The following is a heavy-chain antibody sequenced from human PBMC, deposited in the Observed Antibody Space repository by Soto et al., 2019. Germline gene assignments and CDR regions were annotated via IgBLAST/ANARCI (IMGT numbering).Heavy chain of an antibody. CDR1: GYSFTSHY. CDR3: ARGGGYNWNDNWFDP. V-gene: IGHV1-46*01. CDR2: IYPGGVNV. Sequence: ASVKVSCKAIGYSFTSHYMHWVRQAPGQGLEWMGTIYPGGVNVAYAQKFEGRVTMTKDTSTSTVYMELNSLTAADTAVYYCARGGGYNWNDNWFDPWGQGTLVTVSS. D-gene: IGHD1-20*01. J-gene: IGHJ5*02.